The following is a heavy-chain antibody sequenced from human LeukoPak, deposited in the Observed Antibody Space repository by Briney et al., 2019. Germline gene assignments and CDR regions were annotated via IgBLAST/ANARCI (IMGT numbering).Heavy chain of an antibody. CDR2: IFVGSGNT. CDR3: RAEGAYYDGSRDAFDV. Sequence: SVKVSCKASGFTFTSSAVQWVRQARGQRLEWIGWIFVGSGNTNYAQKFQERVTITRDMSTSLVYMELSSLRSGATSVYYCRAEGAYYDGSRDAFDVWGQGTMVTVSS. V-gene: IGHV1-58*01. CDR1: GFTFTSSA. D-gene: IGHD3-10*01. J-gene: IGHJ3*01.